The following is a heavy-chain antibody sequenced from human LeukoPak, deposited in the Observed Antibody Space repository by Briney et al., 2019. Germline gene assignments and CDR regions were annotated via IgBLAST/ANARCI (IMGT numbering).Heavy chain of an antibody. Sequence: ASVKVSCKASGYTFTSYGISWVRQAPGQGLEWMGWISAYNGNTNYAQKLHGRVTITTDTSTSTAYMELRSLRSDDTAVYYCARVADDYGDYYFDYWGQGTLVTVSS. CDR2: ISAYNGNT. V-gene: IGHV1-18*01. CDR3: ARVADDYGDYYFDY. D-gene: IGHD4-17*01. J-gene: IGHJ4*02. CDR1: GYTFTSYG.